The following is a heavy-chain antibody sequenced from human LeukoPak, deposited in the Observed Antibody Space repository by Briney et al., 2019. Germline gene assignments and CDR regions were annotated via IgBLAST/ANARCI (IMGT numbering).Heavy chain of an antibody. J-gene: IGHJ3*02. CDR3: ARYDSSGYDAFDI. CDR2: IIPIFGTA. Sequence: GASVKVSCKACGGTFSSYAISWVRQAPGQGLEWMGGIIPIFGTANYAQKFQGRVTITTDESTGKAYMELSSLRSEDTAVYYCARYDSSGYDAFDIWGQGTMVTVSS. D-gene: IGHD3-22*01. V-gene: IGHV1-69*05. CDR1: GGTFSSYA.